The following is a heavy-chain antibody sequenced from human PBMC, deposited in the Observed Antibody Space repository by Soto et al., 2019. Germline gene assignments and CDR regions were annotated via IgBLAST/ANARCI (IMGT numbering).Heavy chain of an antibody. V-gene: IGHV3-53*01. CDR3: ARDIAGYCSGGSCPPGDY. Sequence: EVQLVESGGGLIQPGGSLRLSCAASGFTVSSNYMSWVRQAPGKGLEWVSVIYSGGSTYYADSVKGRFTISRDNSKNTLYLQMNSLRAEDTAVYYCARDIAGYCSGGSCPPGDYWGQGTLVTVSS. CDR2: IYSGGST. J-gene: IGHJ4*02. CDR1: GFTVSSNY. D-gene: IGHD2-15*01.